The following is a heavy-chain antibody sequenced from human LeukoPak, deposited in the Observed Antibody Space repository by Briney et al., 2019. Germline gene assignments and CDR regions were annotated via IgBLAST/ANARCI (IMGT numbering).Heavy chain of an antibody. CDR1: GGSFSGYY. J-gene: IGHJ4*02. V-gene: IGHV4-34*01. CDR3: ARGRKDYYDSSDYYLPFDY. D-gene: IGHD3-22*01. Sequence: PSETLSLTCAVYGGSFSGYYWSWIRQPPGKGLEWIGEINHSGSTNYNPSLKSRVTISVDTSKNQFSLKLSSVTAADTAVYYCARGRKDYYDSSDYYLPFDYWGQGTLVTVSS. CDR2: INHSGST.